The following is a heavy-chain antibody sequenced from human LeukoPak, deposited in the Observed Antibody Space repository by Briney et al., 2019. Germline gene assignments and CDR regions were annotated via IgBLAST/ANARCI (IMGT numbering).Heavy chain of an antibody. D-gene: IGHD3-22*01. J-gene: IGHJ4*02. V-gene: IGHV4-34*01. CDR1: GGSFSGYY. Sequence: SETLSLTCAVYGGSFSGYYWSWIRQPPGKGLEWIGEINHSGSTNYNPSLKSRVTISVDTSKNQFSLKLSSVTAADTAVYYCARKRYDSSGYYGSRRQNPWDYWGQGTLVTVSS. CDR2: INHSGST. CDR3: ARKRYDSSGYYGSRRQNPWDY.